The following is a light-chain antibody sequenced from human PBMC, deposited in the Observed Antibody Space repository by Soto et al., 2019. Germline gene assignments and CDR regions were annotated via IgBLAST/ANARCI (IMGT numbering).Light chain of an antibody. CDR3: QSYDSSLIVSKV. J-gene: IGLJ1*01. V-gene: IGLV1-47*02. CDR1: SSNIGGTNY. CDR2: SNN. Sequence: QSVLTQPPSASGTPGQRVFISCSGSSSNIGGTNYAYWYQQLPGAAPKLLMHSNNLRPSGVPERISGSKSGTSASLAISGLRSEDDAVYYCQSYDSSLIVSKVFGTGTKVTVL.